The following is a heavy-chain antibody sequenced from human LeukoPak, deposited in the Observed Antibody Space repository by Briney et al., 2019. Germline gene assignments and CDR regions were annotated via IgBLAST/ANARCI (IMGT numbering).Heavy chain of an antibody. CDR1: GGTFSSYA. D-gene: IGHD6-13*01. V-gene: IGHV1-69*05. CDR2: IIPIFGTA. CDR3: ARCSSCPTHDAFDI. Sequence: SVKASCKASGGTFSSYAISWVRQAPGQGLEWMGGIIPIFGTANYAQKFQGRVTITTGESTSTAYMELSSLRSEDTAVYYCARCSSCPTHDAFDIWGQGTMVTVSS. J-gene: IGHJ3*02.